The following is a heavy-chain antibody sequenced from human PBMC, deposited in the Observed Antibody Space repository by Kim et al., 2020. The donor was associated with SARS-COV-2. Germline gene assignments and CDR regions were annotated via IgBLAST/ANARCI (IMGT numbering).Heavy chain of an antibody. Sequence: GGSLRLSCAASGFTFSDHGMNWVRQAPGKGLEWVSIVDAGGGVTYYADSVKGLFTISRDNSKKTLYLQMNTLRVEDTAVYYCARSLYAASTRSLDSWGQGTLVTVSS. J-gene: IGHJ4*02. D-gene: IGHD2-8*01. V-gene: IGHV3-23*01. CDR1: GFTFSDHG. CDR3: ARSLYAASTRSLDS. CDR2: VDAGGGVT.